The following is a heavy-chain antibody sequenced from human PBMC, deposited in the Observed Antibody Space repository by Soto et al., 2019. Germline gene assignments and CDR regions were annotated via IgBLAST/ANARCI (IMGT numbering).Heavy chain of an antibody. CDR1: GESFSGYY. J-gene: IGHJ6*02. CDR2: VDHRGST. Sequence: SETLSLTCVVSGESFSGYYWSWIRQTPGMGLEWIGEVDHRGSTTYNPSLKNRASISIDSSKNLFSLELTSVTAADTALYFCARYEYGNSLYGVDVWGQGTRVTVSS. CDR3: ARYEYGNSLYGVDV. V-gene: IGHV4-34*01. D-gene: IGHD1-7*01.